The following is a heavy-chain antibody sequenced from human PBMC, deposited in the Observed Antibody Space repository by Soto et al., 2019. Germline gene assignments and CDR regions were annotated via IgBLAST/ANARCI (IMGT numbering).Heavy chain of an antibody. D-gene: IGHD1-26*01. CDR3: ARARVGPSGYYYYYGMDV. CDR2: ISTHNGNT. CDR1: GYTFTSYG. V-gene: IGHV1-18*01. J-gene: IGHJ6*02. Sequence: GASVKVSCKASGYTFTSYGISWVRQAPGQGLEWLGWISTHNGNTNYAQNLQGRVIMTADTSTSTAYMELRSLRAEDTAVYYCARARVGPSGYYYYYGMDVWGQGTTVTVSS.